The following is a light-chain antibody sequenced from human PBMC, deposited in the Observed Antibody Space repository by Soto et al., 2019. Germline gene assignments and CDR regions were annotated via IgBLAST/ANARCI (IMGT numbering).Light chain of an antibody. CDR3: SSYTSSSTYV. V-gene: IGLV2-18*02. Sequence: QSLLTQPPSVSGSPGQSVTISCTGTISDAGFYARVSWYQQPPGTAPKLLIYDVTSRPSGVPDRFSGSRSGKTASLTISGLQAEDEADYYCSSYTSSSTYVFGPGTQVTVL. CDR2: DVT. CDR1: ISDAGFYAR. J-gene: IGLJ1*01.